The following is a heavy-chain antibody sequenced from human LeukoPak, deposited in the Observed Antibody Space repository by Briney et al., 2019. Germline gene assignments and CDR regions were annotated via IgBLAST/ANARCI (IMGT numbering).Heavy chain of an antibody. J-gene: IGHJ4*02. CDR1: GFTFSSYA. CDR2: ISGSGGST. Sequence: PGGSLRLSCAASGFTFSSYAMSWVRQAPGKGLEWVSAISGSGGSTYYADSVKGRFTISRDSSQNTLYLQMNSLRAEDTAVYYCAKDRLGRGDSFDYWGQGTLVTVSS. D-gene: IGHD1-26*01. V-gene: IGHV3-23*01. CDR3: AKDRLGRGDSFDY.